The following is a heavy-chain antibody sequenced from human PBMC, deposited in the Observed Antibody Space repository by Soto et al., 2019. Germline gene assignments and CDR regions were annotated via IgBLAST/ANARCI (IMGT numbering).Heavy chain of an antibody. Sequence: ASVKVSCKASGYTFTSYGISWVQQAPGQGLEWMGWISAYNGNTNYAQKLQGRVTMTTDTSTSTAYMELRSLRSDDTAVYYCARGWNDYGDYRNWFDPWGQGTLVTVSS. V-gene: IGHV1-18*01. J-gene: IGHJ5*02. CDR1: GYTFTSYG. CDR3: ARGWNDYGDYRNWFDP. CDR2: ISAYNGNT. D-gene: IGHD4-17*01.